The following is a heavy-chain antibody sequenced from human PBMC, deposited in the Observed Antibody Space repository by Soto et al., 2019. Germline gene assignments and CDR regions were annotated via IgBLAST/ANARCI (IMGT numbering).Heavy chain of an antibody. V-gene: IGHV3-11*01. CDR2: ISSSGSTI. Sequence: GGSLRLSCAASGLTFSDYYMSWIRQAPGKGLEWVSYISSSGSTIYYADSVKGRFTISRDNAKKSLYLQMSSLRAEDTAVYYCATEGIGVAGISWGQGTLVTAPQ. D-gene: IGHD6-19*01. CDR1: GLTFSDYY. CDR3: ATEGIGVAGIS. J-gene: IGHJ5*02.